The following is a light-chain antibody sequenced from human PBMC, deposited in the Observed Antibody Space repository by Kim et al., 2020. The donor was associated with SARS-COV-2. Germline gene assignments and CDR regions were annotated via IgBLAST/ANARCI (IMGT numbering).Light chain of an antibody. Sequence: QSVLTQPPSASGSPGQSATLSCTGTSSDVGGYNYVSWYQPHPGKAPKLMIYEVSKRPSGVPDRFSDSKSGNTASLTVSGLQAVDEDDCYVSSYAGSNNVVFGGGTQLTVL. CDR1: SSDVGGYNY. V-gene: IGLV2-8*01. J-gene: IGLJ2*01. CDR3: SSYAGSNNVV. CDR2: EVS.